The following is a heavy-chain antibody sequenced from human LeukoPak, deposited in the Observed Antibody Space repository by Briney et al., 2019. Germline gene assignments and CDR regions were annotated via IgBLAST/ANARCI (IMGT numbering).Heavy chain of an antibody. CDR2: VNPNSGNT. CDR1: GYTFISYD. J-gene: IGHJ4*02. Sequence: GASVKVSCKASGYTFISYDINWVRQATGQGLEWMGWVNPNSGNTGYAQKFQGRVTMTRNTSISTAYMELSSLRSEDTAVYYCARKSNTSSGWFAFDYWGQGTLVTVSS. D-gene: IGHD6-19*01. V-gene: IGHV1-8*01. CDR3: ARKSNTSSGWFAFDY.